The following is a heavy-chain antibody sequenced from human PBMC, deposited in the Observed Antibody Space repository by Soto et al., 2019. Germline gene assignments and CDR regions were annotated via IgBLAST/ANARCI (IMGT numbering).Heavy chain of an antibody. V-gene: IGHV4-30-2*01. CDR1: GGSISSGGYS. Sequence: SETLSLTCAVSGGSISSGGYSWSWIRQPPGKGLGWIGYIYHSGSTYYNPSLKSRVTISVDRSKNQFSLKLSSVTAADTAVYYCARSITGTTFDPWGQGTMVTVYS. J-gene: IGHJ5*02. D-gene: IGHD1-7*01. CDR2: IYHSGST. CDR3: ARSITGTTFDP.